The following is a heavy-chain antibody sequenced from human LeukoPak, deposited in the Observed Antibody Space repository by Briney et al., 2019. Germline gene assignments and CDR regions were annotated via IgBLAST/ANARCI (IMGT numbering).Heavy chain of an antibody. CDR2: IYTIGNT. V-gene: IGHV4-61*02. D-gene: IGHD3-9*01. J-gene: IGHJ4*02. Sequence: PSETLSLTCTVSGASISRGSHYWSWIRQPAGKGLEWIGRIYTIGNTNYSPSLWRRVTISVKTSKNQFSLKLRSVTAADTAVYYCARVTGYTIEDYFDYWGQGTLVTVSS. CDR3: ARVTGYTIEDYFDY. CDR1: GASISRGSHY.